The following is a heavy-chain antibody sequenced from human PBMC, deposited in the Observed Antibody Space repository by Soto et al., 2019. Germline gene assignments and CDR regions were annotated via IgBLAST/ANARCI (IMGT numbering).Heavy chain of an antibody. CDR2: ISYDGSNK. Sequence: PGGSLRLSCAASGFTFSSYFMHWVRQAPGKGLEWVAVISYDGSNKYYADSVKGRFTISRDNSKNTLYLQMNSLRAEDTAVYYCAKAGNWNPFVNGMDVWGQGTTVTVSS. CDR3: AKAGNWNPFVNGMDV. D-gene: IGHD1-20*01. J-gene: IGHJ6*02. CDR1: GFTFSSYF. V-gene: IGHV3-30*18.